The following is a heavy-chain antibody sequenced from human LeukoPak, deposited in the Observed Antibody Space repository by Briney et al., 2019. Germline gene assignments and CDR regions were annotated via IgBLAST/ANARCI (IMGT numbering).Heavy chain of an antibody. D-gene: IGHD3-22*01. CDR2: IYYSGST. CDR3: ARDVVVIGGYFDL. Sequence: SETLSLTCTVSGGSISSYYWSWIRQPPGKGLEWIGYIYYSGSTNYNPSLKSRVTISVDTSKNQFSLKLSSVTAADTAVYYCARDVVVIGGYFDLWGRGTLVTVSS. J-gene: IGHJ2*01. V-gene: IGHV4-59*01. CDR1: GGSISSYY.